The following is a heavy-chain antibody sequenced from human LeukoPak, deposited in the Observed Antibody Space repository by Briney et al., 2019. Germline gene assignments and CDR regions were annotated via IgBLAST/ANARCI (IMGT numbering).Heavy chain of an antibody. CDR1: GGSISSGSYY. CDR3: ARGGISGWDHYFDY. CDR2: IYTSGST. V-gene: IGHV4-61*02. D-gene: IGHD1-20*01. Sequence: SETLSLTCTVSGGSISSGSYYWSWIRQPAGEGLEWIGRIYTSGSTNYNPSLKSRVTISIDTSKNQFSLKLSSVTAADTAVYYCARGGISGWDHYFDYWGQGTLVTVSS. J-gene: IGHJ4*02.